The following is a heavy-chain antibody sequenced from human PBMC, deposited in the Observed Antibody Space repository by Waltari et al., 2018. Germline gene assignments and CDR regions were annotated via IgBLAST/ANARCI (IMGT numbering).Heavy chain of an antibody. Sequence: EVQLVESGGGLVMPGGAVRLSCAASGVTFHSAWMSWVRQAPGQELEWVGRIKRKTEGGTTDYAAPVKGRFTISRDDAKNTLYLQMNSLKTEDTAVYYCTTWASYWGQGTLVTVSS. CDR1: GVTFHSAW. CDR2: IKRKTEGGTT. V-gene: IGHV3-15*01. J-gene: IGHJ4*02. CDR3: TTWASY.